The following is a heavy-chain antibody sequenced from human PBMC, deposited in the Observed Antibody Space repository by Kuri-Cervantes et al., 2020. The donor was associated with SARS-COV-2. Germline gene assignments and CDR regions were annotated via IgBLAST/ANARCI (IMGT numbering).Heavy chain of an antibody. V-gene: IGHV3-33*08. CDR2: IWYDGSNK. CDR3: ALEIMSFFGMDV. Sequence: GGSLRLSCAASGFTFSSYGMHWVRQAPGKGLEWVAVIWYDGSNKYYADSVKGRFTISRDNSKKMLYLQMKSLRAEDTATYYCALEIMSFFGMDVWGQGTTVTVSS. CDR1: GFTFSSYG. D-gene: IGHD2-8*01. J-gene: IGHJ6*02.